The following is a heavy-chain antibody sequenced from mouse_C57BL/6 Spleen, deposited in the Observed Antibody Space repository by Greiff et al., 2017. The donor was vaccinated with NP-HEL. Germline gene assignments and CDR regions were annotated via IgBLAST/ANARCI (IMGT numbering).Heavy chain of an antibody. Sequence: EVMLVESVAELVRPGASVKLSCTASGFNIKNTYMHWVKQRPEQGLEWIGRIDPANGNTKYAPKFQGKATITADTSSNTAYLQLSSLTSEDTAIYYCARDYYSNLEGCAYRGQGTLVTVSA. CDR1: GFNIKNTY. D-gene: IGHD2-5*01. CDR2: IDPANGNT. V-gene: IGHV14-3*01. CDR3: ARDYYSNLEGCAY. J-gene: IGHJ3*01.